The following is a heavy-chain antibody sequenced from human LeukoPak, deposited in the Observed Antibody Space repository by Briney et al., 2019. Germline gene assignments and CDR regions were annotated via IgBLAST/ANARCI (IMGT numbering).Heavy chain of an antibody. CDR2: INPSGGST. Sequence: RVASVKVSCKASGYTFTSYYMHWVRQAPGQGLEWMGIINPSGGSTSYAQKFQGRVTMTRDMSTSTVYMELSSLRSEDTAVYYCARDKWGSSSWSDAFDIWGQGTMVTVSS. CDR3: ARDKWGSSSWSDAFDI. CDR1: GYTFTSYY. D-gene: IGHD6-13*01. V-gene: IGHV1-46*01. J-gene: IGHJ3*02.